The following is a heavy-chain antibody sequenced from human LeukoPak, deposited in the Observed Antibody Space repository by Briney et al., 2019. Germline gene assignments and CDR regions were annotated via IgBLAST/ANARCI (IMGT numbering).Heavy chain of an antibody. CDR2: ISGSGGST. J-gene: IGHJ4*02. CDR3: AKHLGGEQLVPGYFDI. CDR1: GFTFSSYA. Sequence: PGGSLRLSCAASGFTFSSYAMSWVRQAPGKGLEWVSAISGSGGSTYYADSVKGRFTISRDNSKNTLYLQMNSLRAEDTAVYYCAKHLGGEQLVPGYFDIWGQGTLVTVSS. V-gene: IGHV3-23*01. D-gene: IGHD6-13*01.